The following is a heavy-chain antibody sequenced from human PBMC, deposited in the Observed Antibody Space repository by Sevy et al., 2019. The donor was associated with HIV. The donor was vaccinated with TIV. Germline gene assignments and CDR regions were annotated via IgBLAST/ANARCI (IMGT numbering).Heavy chain of an antibody. J-gene: IGHJ6*02. CDR2: ITSTSDYI. CDR3: ARGPPPFYGMDV. V-gene: IGHV3-21*06. Sequence: GGSLRLSCAASGFTFSSYNMNWVRQAPGKGLEWVSSITSTSDYIYYADSLKGLCTISRDNAKTILYLQMNSLRAEDTAVYYCARGPPPFYGMDVWGQGTTVTVSS. CDR1: GFTFSSYN.